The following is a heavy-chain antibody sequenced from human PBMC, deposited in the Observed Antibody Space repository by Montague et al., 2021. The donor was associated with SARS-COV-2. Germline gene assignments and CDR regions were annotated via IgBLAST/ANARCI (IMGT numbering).Heavy chain of an antibody. Sequence: PALVKPTQTLTLTCTFSGFSLSTSGVGVGWIRQPPGKALEWLALIYWDDDKHYSPSLKSRLTITKDTSKNQVVLTMTNMDPADTATYYCAHSRYYYYDSSGYRVYYFDYWGQGTLVTVSS. J-gene: IGHJ4*02. CDR2: IYWDDDK. CDR3: AHSRYYYYDSSGYRVYYFDY. D-gene: IGHD3-22*01. CDR1: GFSLSTSGVG. V-gene: IGHV2-5*02.